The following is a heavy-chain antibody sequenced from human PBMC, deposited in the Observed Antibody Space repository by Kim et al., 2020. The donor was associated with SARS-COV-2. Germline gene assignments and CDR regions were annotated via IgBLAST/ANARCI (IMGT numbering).Heavy chain of an antibody. CDR1: GYTFITYG. D-gene: IGHD5-12*01. CDR2: ISTNTGNP. CDR3: ARGYGGYPGY. V-gene: IGHV7-4-1*02. Sequence: ASVKVSCKASGYTFITYGIHWVRQAPGQGLEWMGWISTNTGNPTYAQGFTGRCVFSLDTSVSTAYLQISSLKAEDTAVYYCARGYGGYPGYWGQGTLVTV. J-gene: IGHJ4*02.